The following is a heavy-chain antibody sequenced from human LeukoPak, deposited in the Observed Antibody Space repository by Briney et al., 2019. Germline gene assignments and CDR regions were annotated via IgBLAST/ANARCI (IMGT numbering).Heavy chain of an antibody. Sequence: PSETLSLTCTVSGGSISSYYWSWIRQPPGKGLEWIGYIYYSGSTNYNPSLKSRVTMSVDTSKNQFSLKLSSVTAADTAVYYCARVIGGNANGAFDIWGQGTMVTVSS. CDR1: GGSISSYY. CDR2: IYYSGST. V-gene: IGHV4-59*01. CDR3: ARVIGGNANGAFDI. J-gene: IGHJ3*02. D-gene: IGHD2-8*01.